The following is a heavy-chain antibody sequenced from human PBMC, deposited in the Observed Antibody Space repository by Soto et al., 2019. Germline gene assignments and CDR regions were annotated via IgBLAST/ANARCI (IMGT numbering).Heavy chain of an antibody. CDR2: IWYDGSNK. Sequence: QVQLVESGGGVAQPGRSLRLSCVASGFTFSSYGMHWVRQAPGKGLEWVALIWYDGSNKYYADSVEGRFTISRDNSKNTLSLQMNSLRDEDTAVFSCAISRRAVRGVGYMDVWGKGTTVTVSS. V-gene: IGHV3-33*01. D-gene: IGHD3-10*01. J-gene: IGHJ6*03. CDR1: GFTFSSYG. CDR3: AISRRAVRGVGYMDV.